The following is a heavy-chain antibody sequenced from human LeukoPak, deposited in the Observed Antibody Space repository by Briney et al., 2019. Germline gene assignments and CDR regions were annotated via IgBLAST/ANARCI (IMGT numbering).Heavy chain of an antibody. CDR2: IRSSSSYI. CDR3: ARDFSWAFDY. CDR1: GFTFSSYS. D-gene: IGHD3-16*01. J-gene: IGHJ4*02. Sequence: GGSLRLSCAASGFTFSSYSMNWVRQAPGKGLEWVSFIRSSSSYIYYADSVKGRFTISRDNSKNTVDLQMNSLRVEDTAIYYCARDFSWAFDYWGQGTLVTVSS. V-gene: IGHV3-21*01.